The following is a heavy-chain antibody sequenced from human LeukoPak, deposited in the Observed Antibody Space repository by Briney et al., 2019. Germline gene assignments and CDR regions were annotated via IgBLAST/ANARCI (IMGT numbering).Heavy chain of an antibody. D-gene: IGHD1-26*01. CDR3: ARVRVGINFHYNPVDV. V-gene: IGHV4-39*01. J-gene: IGHJ6*02. CDR2: IYYSGST. Sequence: SENLSLNCTVSGGSISSSSYYWGWIRQPPGKGLEWIGSIYYSGSTYYNPSLKSRITISVDTSKNQFSLKLSSVTAADTAVYYCARVRVGINFHYNPVDVWGQGTTVTVSS. CDR1: GGSISSSSYY.